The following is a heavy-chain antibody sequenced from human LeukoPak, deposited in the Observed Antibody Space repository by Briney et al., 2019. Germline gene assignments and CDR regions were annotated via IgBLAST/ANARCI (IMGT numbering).Heavy chain of an antibody. CDR1: GFTFSSYG. Sequence: GGSLRLTCAASGFTFSSYGMSWVRQAPGKGLEWVSAISGSGGSTYYAYSVKGRFTISRDNSKNTLYLQMNSLRAEDTAVYYCAKDRCSNGVGCYYYYMDVWGKGTTVTISS. J-gene: IGHJ6*03. CDR3: AKDRCSNGVGCYYYYMDV. V-gene: IGHV3-23*01. CDR2: ISGSGGST. D-gene: IGHD2-8*01.